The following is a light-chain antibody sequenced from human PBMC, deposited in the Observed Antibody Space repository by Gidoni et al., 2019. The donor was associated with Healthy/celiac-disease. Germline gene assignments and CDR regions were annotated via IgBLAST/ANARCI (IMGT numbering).Light chain of an antibody. J-gene: IGLJ2*01. CDR1: SSDVGGYNY. CDR2: DVS. V-gene: IGLV2-11*01. CDR3: CSYAGSYTEV. Sequence: QSALTQPRSVSGSPGQSVTISCTGTSSDVGGYNYVSWYQQHPGKAPKLMIYDVSKRPSGVPDRFSGSKSGNTASLTISGLQAEDEADYYCCSYAGSYTEVFSGGTKLTVL.